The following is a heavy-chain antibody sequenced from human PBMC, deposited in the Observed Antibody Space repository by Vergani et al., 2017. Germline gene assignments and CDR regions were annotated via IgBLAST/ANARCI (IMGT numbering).Heavy chain of an antibody. Sequence: QVQLQESGPGLVKPSETLSLTCTVSGGSISSYYWSWIRQPPGKGLEWIGYIYYSGSTNYNPSLKSRVTISVDTSKNQFSLKLSSVTAADTAVYYGAREVGATSMDVWGQGTTVTVSS. V-gene: IGHV4-59*01. CDR2: IYYSGST. J-gene: IGHJ6*02. CDR3: AREVGATSMDV. D-gene: IGHD1-26*01. CDR1: GGSISSYY.